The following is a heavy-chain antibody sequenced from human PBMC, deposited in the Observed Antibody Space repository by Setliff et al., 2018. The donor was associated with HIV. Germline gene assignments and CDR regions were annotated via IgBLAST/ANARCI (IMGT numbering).Heavy chain of an antibody. Sequence: ASVKVSCKASRYTFTRFEINWVRQAPGQGLEWMGWMKPDSGNTGYAQKFQGRVTMTRNTSISTAYLELSNLRSEDTAVYYCVRVGQQLIFRGNCFDPWGQGTLVTVSS. J-gene: IGHJ5*02. D-gene: IGHD6-13*01. CDR2: MKPDSGNT. CDR3: VRVGQQLIFRGNCFDP. CDR1: RYTFTRFE. V-gene: IGHV1-8*01.